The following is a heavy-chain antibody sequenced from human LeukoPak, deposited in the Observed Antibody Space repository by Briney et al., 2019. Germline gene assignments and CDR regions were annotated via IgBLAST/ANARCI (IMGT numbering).Heavy chain of an antibody. J-gene: IGHJ4*02. CDR2: LYSGGST. D-gene: IGHD2-2*01. V-gene: IGHV3-53*01. CDR1: GLSVSSKY. Sequence: GGSLGLSCAASGLSVSSKYMNWVRQAPGKGLEWASLLYSGGSTYYADSVKGRFTISRDSSKNTVYLQMNSLRAEDTAVYYCAARDCSTTSCYGGLFDYWGQGTLVTVSS. CDR3: AARDCSTTSCYGGLFDY.